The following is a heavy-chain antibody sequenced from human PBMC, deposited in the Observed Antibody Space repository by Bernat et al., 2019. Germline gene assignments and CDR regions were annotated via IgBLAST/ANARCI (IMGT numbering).Heavy chain of an antibody. CDR1: GGSISSSSYH. CDR3: ARSVGTTVVTVIDY. V-gene: IGHV4-39*01. J-gene: IGHJ4*02. Sequence: QLQLQESGPGLVKPSETLSLTCTVSGGSISSSSYHWGWIRQPPGKGLEWIGSIYYSGSTYYNPSLKSRVTISVDTSKNQFSMKLSSVTAAETAVYYCARSVGTTVVTVIDYWGQGTLVTVSS. D-gene: IGHD4-23*01. CDR2: IYYSGST.